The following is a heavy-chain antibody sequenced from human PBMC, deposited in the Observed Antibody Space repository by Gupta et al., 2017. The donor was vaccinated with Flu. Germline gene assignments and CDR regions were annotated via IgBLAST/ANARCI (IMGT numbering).Heavy chain of an antibody. CDR2: IYYSGST. V-gene: IGHV4-31*03. CDR3: ARVGSWVTQFFDY. Sequence: QVQLQESGPGLVKPSQTLSLTCTVSGGPISSGGYYCSWIRQHPGKGLEWIGYIYYSGSTYYNPSLKSRVTISVDTSKNQFSLKLSSVTAADTAVYYCARVGSWVTQFFDYWGQGTLVTVSS. CDR1: GGPISSGGYY. J-gene: IGHJ4*02. D-gene: IGHD6-13*01.